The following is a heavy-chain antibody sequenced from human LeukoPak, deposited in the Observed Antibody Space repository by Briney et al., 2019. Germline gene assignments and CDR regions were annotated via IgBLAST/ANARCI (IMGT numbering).Heavy chain of an antibody. CDR3: ARDQRIAAAGIDY. V-gene: IGHV3-21*01. D-gene: IGHD6-13*01. CDR2: ISSSSSYI. Sequence: GGSLRLSCVASGFSFNSHWMNWVRQAPGKGLEWVSSISSSSSYIYYADSVKGRFTISRDNAKNSLYLQMNSLRAEDTAVYYCARDQRIAAAGIDYWGQGTLVTVSS. CDR1: GFSFNSHW. J-gene: IGHJ4*02.